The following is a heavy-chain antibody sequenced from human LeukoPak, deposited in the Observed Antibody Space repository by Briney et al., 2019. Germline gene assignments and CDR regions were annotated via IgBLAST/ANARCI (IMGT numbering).Heavy chain of an antibody. J-gene: IGHJ6*02. D-gene: IGHD3-10*01. Sequence: GGSLRLSCAASGFTVSSNYMNWVRQAPGKGLEWVSVIYGGGKTYYADSVKGRFTLSRDNSKNMLFLQMNGLRVEDTAVYYCGRDQATMIRNGFDVWGQGTTVTVSS. CDR2: IYGGGKT. CDR3: GRDQATMIRNGFDV. CDR1: GFTVSSNY. V-gene: IGHV3-53*01.